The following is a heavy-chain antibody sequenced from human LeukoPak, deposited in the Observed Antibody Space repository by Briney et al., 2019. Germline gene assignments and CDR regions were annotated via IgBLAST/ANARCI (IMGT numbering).Heavy chain of an antibody. Sequence: PGGSLRVSCAASGYTLSVHYVYWVRQALGKGLEWVGRLCDKAANYRTEYAASVRGRFSISRDESKNSLYLQMNSLKIEDSAVYYCARLSYESAIFHPFDYWGQGILATVSS. J-gene: IGHJ4*02. CDR2: LCDKAANYRT. CDR1: GYTLSVHY. CDR3: ARLSYESAIFHPFDY. V-gene: IGHV3-72*01. D-gene: IGHD3-16*01.